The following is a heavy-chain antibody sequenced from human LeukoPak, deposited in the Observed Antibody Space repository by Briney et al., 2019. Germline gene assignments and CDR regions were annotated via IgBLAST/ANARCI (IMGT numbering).Heavy chain of an antibody. J-gene: IGHJ4*02. CDR1: GFTFSSYS. CDR3: ARDPGYYDSSGLDY. Sequence: GGSLRLSCTASGFTFSSYSMNWVRQAPGKGLEWVSSISSSSSYIYYADPVKGRFTISRDNAKNSLYLQMNSLRAEDTAVYYCARDPGYYDSSGLDYWGQGTLVTVSS. D-gene: IGHD3-22*01. V-gene: IGHV3-21*01. CDR2: ISSSSSYI.